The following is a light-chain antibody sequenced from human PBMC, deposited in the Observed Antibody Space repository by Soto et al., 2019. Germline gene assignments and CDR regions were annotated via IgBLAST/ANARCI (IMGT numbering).Light chain of an antibody. CDR1: QTISSW. Sequence: DIQMPQSPSTMSGSVGYIAPLSCRASQTISSWLAWYQQQPGKAPKLLIYAASTLQSGVPSRFSGSGSGTDFTLTISCLQSEDFATYYCQQYYSYPLTFGGGTKVDIK. CDR2: AAS. V-gene: IGKV1-5*01. CDR3: QQYYSYPLT. J-gene: IGKJ4*01.